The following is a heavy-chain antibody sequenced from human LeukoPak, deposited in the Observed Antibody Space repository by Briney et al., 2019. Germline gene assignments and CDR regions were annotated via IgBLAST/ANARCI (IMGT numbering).Heavy chain of an antibody. J-gene: IGHJ4*02. V-gene: IGHV1-8*01. Sequence: ASVKVSCKASGYTFTSYDINWVRQATGQGLEWMGWMNPNSGNTGYAQKFQGRVTMTRNTSISTAYMELSSLRSEDTAVYYCARGIGKWLVRGFGYWGQGTLVTVSS. CDR1: GYTFTSYD. D-gene: IGHD6-19*01. CDR3: ARGIGKWLVRGFGY. CDR2: MNPNSGNT.